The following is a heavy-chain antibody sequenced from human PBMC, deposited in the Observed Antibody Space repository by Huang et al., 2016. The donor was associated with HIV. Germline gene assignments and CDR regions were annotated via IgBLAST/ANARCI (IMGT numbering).Heavy chain of an antibody. V-gene: IGHV4-4*07. CDR3: ARDLGAYSSGWYFFDY. CDR2: IYNSGMS. Sequence: QVQLQESGPGLVKPSETLSLTCTVSGASISSYYWNWIRQPAGKGLEWIGRIYNSGMSNHNSSLKRRVTMSLDTPKNQFSLKLSSVTAADTAVYYCARDLGAYSSGWYFFDYWGQGTLVTVSS. D-gene: IGHD6-19*01. J-gene: IGHJ4*02. CDR1: GASISSYY.